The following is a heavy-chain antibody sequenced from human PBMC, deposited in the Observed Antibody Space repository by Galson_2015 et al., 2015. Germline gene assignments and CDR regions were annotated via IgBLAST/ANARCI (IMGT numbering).Heavy chain of an antibody. D-gene: IGHD2-15*01. CDR1: GFTFSRYA. V-gene: IGHV3-23*01. CDR2: FTGICDST. CDR3: ARAGYCSGGSCHTYYFDY. Sequence: SLRLSCAASGFTFSRYAMRWVRQAPGKGVGWVSAFTGICDSTYLADSVKGRFTIPRDKSQNKPYLPMNSLRAEDTAVYYCARAGYCSGGSCHTYYFDYWGQGTLVTVSS. J-gene: IGHJ4*02.